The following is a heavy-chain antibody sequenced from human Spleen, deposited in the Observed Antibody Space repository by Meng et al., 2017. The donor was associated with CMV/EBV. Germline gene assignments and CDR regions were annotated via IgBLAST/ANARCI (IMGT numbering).Heavy chain of an antibody. D-gene: IGHD6-13*01. CDR3: ARGGHSSSWYLGY. J-gene: IGHJ4*02. CDR2: IGSSGAYV. Sequence: GESLKISCAASGFIFSTYDMNWVRQAPGKGLEWVSSIGSSGAYVYYADSVKGRFTISRDNARNSLYLQMNSLTAADTAVYFCARGGHSSSWYLGYWGQGTLVTVSS. CDR1: GFIFSTYD. V-gene: IGHV3-21*01.